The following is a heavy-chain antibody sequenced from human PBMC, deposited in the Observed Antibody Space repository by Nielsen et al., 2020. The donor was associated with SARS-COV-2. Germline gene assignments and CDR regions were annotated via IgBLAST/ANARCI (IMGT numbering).Heavy chain of an antibody. Sequence: GESLKISCAASGFTFSSYAMSWIRQAPGKGLEWVSYISSSSSYTNYADSVKGRFTISRDNAKNSLYLQMNSLRAEDTAVYYCARGGGSYDDYWGQGTLVTVSS. CDR3: ARGGGSYDDY. CDR2: ISSSSSYT. D-gene: IGHD1-26*01. V-gene: IGHV3-11*05. J-gene: IGHJ4*02. CDR1: GFTFSSYA.